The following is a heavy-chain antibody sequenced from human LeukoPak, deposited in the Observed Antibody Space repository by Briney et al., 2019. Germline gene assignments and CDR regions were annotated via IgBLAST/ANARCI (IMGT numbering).Heavy chain of an antibody. Sequence: GGSLRLSCAASGFTLTTYFMHWVRQAPGQGLVWVSRLNSEGSTHYADSVKGRFTISRDSAKNTLYLQMNSLRAEDTAVYYCARSSGWYDHWGQGTLVTVSS. D-gene: IGHD3-22*01. V-gene: IGHV3-74*01. CDR3: ARSSGWYDH. CDR1: GFTLTTYF. CDR2: LNSEGST. J-gene: IGHJ5*02.